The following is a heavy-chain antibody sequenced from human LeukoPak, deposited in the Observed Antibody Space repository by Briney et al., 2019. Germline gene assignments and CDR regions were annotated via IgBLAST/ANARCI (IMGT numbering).Heavy chain of an antibody. CDR3: ARTPEYCSGGSCYSEGYFDY. Sequence: GGSLRLSCAASGFTFSSYAMHWVRQAPGKGLEYVSAISSYGGSTYYANSVKGRFTISRDNSKNTLYLQMGSLRTEDMAVYYCARTPEYCSGGSCYSEGYFDYWGQGTPVTVSS. D-gene: IGHD2-15*01. V-gene: IGHV3-64*01. J-gene: IGHJ4*02. CDR1: GFTFSSYA. CDR2: ISSYGGST.